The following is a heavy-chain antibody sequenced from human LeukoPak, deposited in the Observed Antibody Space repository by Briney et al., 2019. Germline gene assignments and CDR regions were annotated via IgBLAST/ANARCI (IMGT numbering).Heavy chain of an antibody. D-gene: IGHD5-12*01. CDR3: VKDEDLYSPTWYLFED. CDR1: GFTFSSYA. Sequence: GGSLRLSCAASGFTFSSYAMTWVRQAPGKGLEWVSGITSSGASTYYAASVKGRFTVPRDNSENTLYLQINNLSAEDTGTYYCVKDEDLYSPTWYLFEDWGQGTLVTVSS. CDR2: ITSSGAST. J-gene: IGHJ4*02. V-gene: IGHV3-23*01.